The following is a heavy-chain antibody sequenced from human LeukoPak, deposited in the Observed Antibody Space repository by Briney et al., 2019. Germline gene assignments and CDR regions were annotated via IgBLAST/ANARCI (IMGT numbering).Heavy chain of an antibody. CDR1: GFTFSDAW. CDR2: ISYDGSNK. CDR3: ANEIRPNDY. D-gene: IGHD3-16*01. Sequence: GGSLRLSCAASGFTFSDAWMSWVRQAPGKGLEWVAVISYDGSNKYYADSVKGRFTFSRDNSKNTLYLQMTSLRVEDTALYYCANEIRPNDYWGQGTLVSVSS. J-gene: IGHJ4*02. V-gene: IGHV3-30*18.